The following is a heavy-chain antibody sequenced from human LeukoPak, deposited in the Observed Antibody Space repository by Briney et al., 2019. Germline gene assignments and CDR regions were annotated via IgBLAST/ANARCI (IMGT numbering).Heavy chain of an antibody. CDR2: INPSGGST. CDR3: ARASGGTCFDY. V-gene: IGHV1-46*01. CDR1: AYTFTSYY. J-gene: IGHJ4*02. Sequence: ASVKVSFKSSAYTFTSYYMHWVRQAPGQGLEWMGIINPSGGSTSYAQKFQGRVTMTRDTSTSTVYMELSSLRSEDTAVYYCARASGGTCFDYWGQGTLVTVSS. D-gene: IGHD3-10*01.